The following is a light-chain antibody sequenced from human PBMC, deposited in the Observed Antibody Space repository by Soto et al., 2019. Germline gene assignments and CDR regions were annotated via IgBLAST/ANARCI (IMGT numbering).Light chain of an antibody. CDR1: SSDVGGYNY. CDR2: EVS. V-gene: IGLV2-8*01. J-gene: IGLJ2*01. CDR3: SSYAGSNNLVV. Sequence: QSALTQPPSASGSPGQSVTISCTGTSSDVGGYNYVSWYQQHPGKAPKLMIYEVSKRPSGVPDRFSGSKACNTASLTVSGLQAGGWADYYCSSYAGSNNLVVFGGGTKLTVL.